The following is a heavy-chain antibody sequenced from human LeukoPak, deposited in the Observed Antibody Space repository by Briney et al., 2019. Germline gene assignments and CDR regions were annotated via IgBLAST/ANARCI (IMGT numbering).Heavy chain of an antibody. J-gene: IGHJ4*02. CDR2: IYSGGST. CDR1: GFTVSSNY. Sequence: GGSLRLSCAASGFTVSSNYMSWVRQAPGKGLEWVSVIYSGGSTYYADSVKGRFTISRDNSKNTLYLQMNSLRAEDTAVYYCAIGEGTVTTGLIDYWGQGTLVTVSS. CDR3: AIGEGTVTTGLIDY. V-gene: IGHV3-53*01. D-gene: IGHD4-17*01.